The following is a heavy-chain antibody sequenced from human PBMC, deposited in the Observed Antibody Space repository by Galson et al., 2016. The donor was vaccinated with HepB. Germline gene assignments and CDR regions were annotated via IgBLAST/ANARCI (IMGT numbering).Heavy chain of an antibody. CDR2: IIPIFGTT. Sequence: SVKVSCKASGGTFSSYTISWVRQAPGQGLEWMGGIIPIFGTTNYAQKFQGRVTITADESTSTAYMELSSLRSEGTAVYYCARGFIAAVGWFDPWGQGTLVTVSS. J-gene: IGHJ5*02. V-gene: IGHV1-69*13. CDR1: GGTFSSYT. D-gene: IGHD6-13*01. CDR3: ARGFIAAVGWFDP.